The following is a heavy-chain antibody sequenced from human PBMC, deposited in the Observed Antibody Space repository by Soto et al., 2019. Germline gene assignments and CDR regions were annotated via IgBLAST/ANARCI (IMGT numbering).Heavy chain of an antibody. Sequence: SVKVSCKASGGTFSSYAISWVRQAPGQGLEWMGGIIPIFGTANYAQKFQGRVTITADESTSTAYMELSSLRSEDTAVYYCAREVSGVVAAKGAFDIWGQGTMVTVSS. CDR1: GGTFSSYA. CDR3: AREVSGVVAAKGAFDI. V-gene: IGHV1-69*13. D-gene: IGHD2-15*01. J-gene: IGHJ3*02. CDR2: IIPIFGTA.